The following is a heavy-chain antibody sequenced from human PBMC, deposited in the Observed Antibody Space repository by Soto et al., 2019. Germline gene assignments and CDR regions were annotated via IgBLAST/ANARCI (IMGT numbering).Heavy chain of an antibody. CDR3: ARGRDAMLV. CDR2: IYHTGTT. V-gene: IGHV4-59*01. D-gene: IGHD3-10*02. CDR1: GGCIGTYY. J-gene: IGHJ4*02. Sequence: SETLSLTCNISGGCIGTYYLSWIRQPPGKGLEWLGYIYHTGTTNYSPSLKSRATISLDSSKGSFSLKLTFATAADTAVYYCARGRDAMLVWGQGVLVTVSS.